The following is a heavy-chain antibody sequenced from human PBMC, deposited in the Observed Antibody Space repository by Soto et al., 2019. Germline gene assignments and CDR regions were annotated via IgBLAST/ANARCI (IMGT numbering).Heavy chain of an antibody. CDR2: VHHSWGS. V-gene: IGHV4-59*08. Sequence: QVQLQESGPGLVKPSETLSLSCTVSGGSISSYYWSWFRQSPGKRMEWIGYVHHSWGSSYNPSLQSRVAISLDTSERQFSLMVTSVTATDTAVYYCARQGFGPLHGLVDVWGQGTTVTVSS. CDR1: GGSISSYY. D-gene: IGHD3-10*01. J-gene: IGHJ6*02. CDR3: ARQGFGPLHGLVDV.